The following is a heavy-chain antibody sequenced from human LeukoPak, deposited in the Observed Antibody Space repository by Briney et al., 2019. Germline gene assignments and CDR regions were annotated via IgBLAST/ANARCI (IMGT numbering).Heavy chain of an antibody. CDR2: VYYSGST. CDR1: GGSISGYY. J-gene: IGHJ4*02. V-gene: IGHV4-59*08. Sequence: KPSETLSLTCTVSGGSISGYYWSWIRQPPGKGLEWIGYVYYSGSTNYNPSLKSRVTISVDTSKNHFSLKLSSVTAADTAVYSCARSIIGTRSKFDYWGQGTLVTVSS. D-gene: IGHD1/OR15-1a*01. CDR3: ARSIIGTRSKFDY.